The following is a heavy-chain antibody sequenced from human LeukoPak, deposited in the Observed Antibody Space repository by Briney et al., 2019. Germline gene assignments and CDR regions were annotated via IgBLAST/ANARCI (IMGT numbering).Heavy chain of an antibody. Sequence: ASVKVSCKASGYTFTSYPISWVRQAPGQGLEWMGWITVYNGNTNYAQNLQGRVTMTTDTSTGTAYMGVRSLRSDDTAVYYCAGGYDYGDYVGDFDYWGQGTLVTVSS. J-gene: IGHJ4*02. V-gene: IGHV1-18*01. CDR2: ITVYNGNT. D-gene: IGHD4-17*01. CDR1: GYTFTSYP. CDR3: AGGYDYGDYVGDFDY.